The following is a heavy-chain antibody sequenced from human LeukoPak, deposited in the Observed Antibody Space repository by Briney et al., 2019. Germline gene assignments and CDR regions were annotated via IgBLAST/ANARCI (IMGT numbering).Heavy chain of an antibody. CDR1: GFTVSSTN. Sequence: GGSLRLSCAASGFTVSSTNMSGVPPAPGKGREWVSVIYSGGSTYYADSVKGRFTISRHNSKNTLYLQMNSLRAEDTAVYYCARVLGNDAFDIWGQGTMVTVSS. J-gene: IGHJ3*02. CDR2: IYSGGST. V-gene: IGHV3-53*04. D-gene: IGHD1-26*01. CDR3: ARVLGNDAFDI.